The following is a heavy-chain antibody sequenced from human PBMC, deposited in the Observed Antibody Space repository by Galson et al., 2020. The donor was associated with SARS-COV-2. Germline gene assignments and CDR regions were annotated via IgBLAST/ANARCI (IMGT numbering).Heavy chain of an antibody. J-gene: IGHJ6*02. CDR1: GFTFSSYW. V-gene: IGHV3-74*01. CDR2: INSDGSST. Sequence: GGSLRLSCAASGFTFSSYWMHWVRQAPGKGLVWVSRINSDGSSTSYADSVKGRFTISRDNAKNTLYLQMNSLRAEDTAVYYCARESEPGYYYYYGMDVWGQGTTVTVSS. D-gene: IGHD3-3*01. CDR3: ARESEPGYYYYYGMDV.